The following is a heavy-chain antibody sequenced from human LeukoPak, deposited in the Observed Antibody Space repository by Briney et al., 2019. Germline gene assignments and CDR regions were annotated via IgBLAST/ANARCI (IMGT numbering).Heavy chain of an antibody. D-gene: IGHD3-3*01. J-gene: IGHJ3*02. Sequence: GGSLRLSCAASGFPFSSCGMNWVRQAPGKGLEWVSSISGSSTYIYYANSVKGRFTISRDNSKNTLYLQMNSLRAEDTAVYYCAKDLHDFWSGYSAHDAFDIWGQGTMVTVSS. CDR3: AKDLHDFWSGYSAHDAFDI. CDR1: GFPFSSCG. CDR2: ISGSSTYI. V-gene: IGHV3-21*04.